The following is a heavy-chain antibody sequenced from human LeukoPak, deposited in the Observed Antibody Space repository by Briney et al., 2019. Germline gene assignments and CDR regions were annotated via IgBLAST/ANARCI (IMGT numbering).Heavy chain of an antibody. D-gene: IGHD6-19*01. CDR2: ICSSSSYI. Sequence: PGGSLRLSCAASGFTFSSYSMNWVRQAPGKGLEWVSSICSSSSYIYYADSVKGRFTISRDNAKNSLYLQMNSLRAEDTAVYYCAKCSTSAYTTGWCNWIDPWGQGTLVTVSS. J-gene: IGHJ5*02. CDR3: AKCSTSAYTTGWCNWIDP. CDR1: GFTFSSYS. V-gene: IGHV3-21*04.